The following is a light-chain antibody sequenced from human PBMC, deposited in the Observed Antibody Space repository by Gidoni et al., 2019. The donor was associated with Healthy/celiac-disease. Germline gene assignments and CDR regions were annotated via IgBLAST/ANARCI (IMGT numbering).Light chain of an antibody. Sequence: AIRMTQSPSSFSASTGDRVTITCRASQGISSYLAWYQQKPGKAPKLLIYAASTLQSGVPSRFSGSGSGPDFTLTISCLQSEDFATYYCPQYYSYPWTFGQGTKVEIK. CDR2: AAS. V-gene: IGKV1-8*01. CDR1: QGISSY. CDR3: PQYYSYPWT. J-gene: IGKJ1*01.